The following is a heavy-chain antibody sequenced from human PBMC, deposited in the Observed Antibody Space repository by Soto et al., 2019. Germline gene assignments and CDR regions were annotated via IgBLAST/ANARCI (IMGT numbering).Heavy chain of an antibody. V-gene: IGHV3-15*01. CDR3: ITDLGAARYFEF. CDR2: IKSKADGGTI. D-gene: IGHD6-6*01. CDR1: GFTFSNAW. J-gene: IGHJ4*02. Sequence: GGSLRLSCAASGFTFSNAWMSWVRQAPGKGLEWVGRIKSKADGGTIDYAAPVKGRFTISRDDSGKMVFLQMNSLKSEDTALYFCITDLGAARYFEFCGQGTLVTVS.